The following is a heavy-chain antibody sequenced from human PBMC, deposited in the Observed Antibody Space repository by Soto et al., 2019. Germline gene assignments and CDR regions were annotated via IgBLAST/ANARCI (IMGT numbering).Heavy chain of an antibody. V-gene: IGHV3-21*01. CDR1: GFTFSSYS. Sequence: GESLRLSCAASGFTFSSYSMNWVRQAPGKGLEWVSSISSSSSYIYYADSVKGRFTISRDNAKNSLYLQMNSLRAEDTAVYYCARDGGSSWYDIWGQGTMVTVSS. J-gene: IGHJ3*02. CDR3: ARDGGSSWYDI. D-gene: IGHD6-13*01. CDR2: ISSSSSYI.